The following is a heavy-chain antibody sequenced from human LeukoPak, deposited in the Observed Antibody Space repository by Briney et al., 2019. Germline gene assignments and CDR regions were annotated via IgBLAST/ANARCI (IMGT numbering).Heavy chain of an antibody. CDR3: ARGSTYYDSSGQVPFDY. CDR1: GFTSSSYA. D-gene: IGHD3-22*01. J-gene: IGHJ4*02. V-gene: IGHV3-48*01. Sequence: PGGSLRLSCAASGFTSSSYALNWVRQAPGKGLEWGSYISGSSSTIYYADSVKGRFTISRDNGKNTLYLQMNSLSAEDTAVYYCARGSTYYDSSGQVPFDYWGQGTLVTVSS. CDR2: ISGSSSTI.